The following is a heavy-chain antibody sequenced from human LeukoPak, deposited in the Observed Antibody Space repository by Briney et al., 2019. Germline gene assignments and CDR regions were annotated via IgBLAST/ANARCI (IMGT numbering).Heavy chain of an antibody. J-gene: IGHJ6*02. CDR1: GYTFTSYY. CDR2: INPSGGST. Sequence: ASVKVSCKTSGYTFTSYYIHWVRQAPGQGLEWMGIINPSGGSTSYAQKFQGRVTMTRDTSTSTVYMYLSSLRSDDTAVYYCARDQYCGGDCYKLGYYYYGMDVWGQGTTVTVSS. D-gene: IGHD2-21*02. CDR3: ARDQYCGGDCYKLGYYYYGMDV. V-gene: IGHV1-46*01.